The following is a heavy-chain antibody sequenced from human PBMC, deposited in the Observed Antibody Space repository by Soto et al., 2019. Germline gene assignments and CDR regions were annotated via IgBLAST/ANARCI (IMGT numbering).Heavy chain of an antibody. CDR2: ISYDGSNK. V-gene: IGHV3-30*18. CDR3: AKSVYYYYYGMDV. J-gene: IGHJ6*02. Sequence: PGGSWRQTCAAVGLPSRSYSMRLVRPAPGKGLEWVAVISYDGSNKYYADSVKGRFTISRDNSKNTLYLQMNSLRAEDTAVYYCAKSVYYYYYGMDVWGHGTTGT. CDR1: GLPSRSYS.